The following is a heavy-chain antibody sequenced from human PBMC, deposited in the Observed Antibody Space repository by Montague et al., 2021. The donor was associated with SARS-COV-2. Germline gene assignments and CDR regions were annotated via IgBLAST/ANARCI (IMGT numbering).Heavy chain of an antibody. V-gene: IGHV6-1*01. Sequence: CAISGDSVSSNTAAWNWIRQSPSRGLEWLGRTYYRSKWYRDYAISLKSRITINPDTSKNQFSLQLSSVAPEDTAVFYCARTTTSMLYPENAFDIWGQGTMVTVSS. D-gene: IGHD2-8*01. J-gene: IGHJ3*02. CDR3: ARTTTSMLYPENAFDI. CDR1: GDSVSSNTAA. CDR2: TYYRSKWYR.